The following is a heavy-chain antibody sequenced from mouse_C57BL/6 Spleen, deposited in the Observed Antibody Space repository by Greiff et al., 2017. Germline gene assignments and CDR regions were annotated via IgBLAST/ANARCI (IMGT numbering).Heavy chain of an antibody. V-gene: IGHV5-12*01. CDR1: GFTFSDYY. Sequence: EVQLVESGGGLVQPGGSLKLSCAASGFTFSDYYMYWVRQTPEKRLEWVAYISNGGGSTYYPDTVKGRFTISRENAKNTLYLQMSRLKSEDTAMYYCAREIYYEYDGGAYWGQGTLVTVSA. J-gene: IGHJ3*01. CDR2: ISNGGGST. D-gene: IGHD2-4*01. CDR3: AREIYYEYDGGAY.